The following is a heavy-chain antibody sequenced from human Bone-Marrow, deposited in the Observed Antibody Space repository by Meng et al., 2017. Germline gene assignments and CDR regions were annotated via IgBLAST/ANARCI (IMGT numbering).Heavy chain of an antibody. CDR1: GYSISSGYY. Sequence: GSLRLSCAVSGYSISSGYYWSWIRQPPGKGLEWIGEINHSGSTNYNPSLKSRVTISVDTSKNQFSLKLSSVTAADTAVYYCARGPSYDSSGYYTRTSAGREDYWGQGTLVTVSS. CDR3: ARGPSYDSSGYYTRTSAGREDY. J-gene: IGHJ4*02. V-gene: IGHV4-34*01. CDR2: INHSGST. D-gene: IGHD3-22*01.